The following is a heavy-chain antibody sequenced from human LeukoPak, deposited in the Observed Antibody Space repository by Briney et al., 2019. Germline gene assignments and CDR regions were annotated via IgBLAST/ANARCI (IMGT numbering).Heavy chain of an antibody. D-gene: IGHD6-6*01. CDR3: AREARSSSSRGWFDP. CDR1: GYTFTSYG. V-gene: IGHV1-18*01. CDR2: ISAYNGNT. Sequence: ASVKVSCKASGYTFTSYGFSWVRQAPGQGLEWMGWISAYNGNTNYARKLQGRVTMTTDTSTSTAYMELRSLRSDDTAVYYCAREARSSSSRGWFDPWGQGTLVTVSS. J-gene: IGHJ5*02.